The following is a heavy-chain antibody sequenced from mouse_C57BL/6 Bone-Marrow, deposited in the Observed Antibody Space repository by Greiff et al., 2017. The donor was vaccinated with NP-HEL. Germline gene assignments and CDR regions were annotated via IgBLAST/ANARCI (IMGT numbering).Heavy chain of an antibody. D-gene: IGHD2-3*01. Sequence: QVQLQQSGAELVRPGTSVKMSCKASGYTFTNYWIGWAKQRPGHGLEWIGDIYPGGGYTNYSEKFKGKATLTADKASSTAYMQFSSLTSEDSAIYYCAWKIYDGYSYYFDHWGQGTTLTVSS. CDR2: IYPGGGYT. J-gene: IGHJ2*01. V-gene: IGHV1-63*01. CDR1: GYTFTNYW. CDR3: AWKIYDGYSYYFDH.